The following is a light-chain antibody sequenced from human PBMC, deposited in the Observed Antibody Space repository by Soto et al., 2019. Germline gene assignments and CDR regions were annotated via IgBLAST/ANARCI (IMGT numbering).Light chain of an antibody. CDR2: DAS. CDR3: QQYYSYST. J-gene: IGKJ1*01. CDR1: QTINTW. Sequence: DIQMTQSPSTLSGSVGDRVTITCRASQTINTWLAWYQQKPGKAPKVLIFDASSLKTGVPSRFSGSGSGTEFTLTISSLQPDDFATYYCQQYYSYSTFGQGTKVDIK. V-gene: IGKV1-5*01.